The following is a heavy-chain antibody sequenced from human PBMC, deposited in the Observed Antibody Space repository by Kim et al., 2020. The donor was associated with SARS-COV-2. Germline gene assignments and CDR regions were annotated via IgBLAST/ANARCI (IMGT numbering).Heavy chain of an antibody. J-gene: IGHJ4*02. Sequence: GGSLRLSCAASGFTFSSYAMSWVRQAPGKGLEWVSAISGSGGSTYYADSVKGRFTISRDNSKNTLYLQMNSLRAEDTAVYYCAKDTRPPWDYNWNDEGSDCWGQGTLVTVSS. V-gene: IGHV3-23*01. D-gene: IGHD1-1*01. CDR1: GFTFSSYA. CDR3: AKDTRPPWDYNWNDEGSDC. CDR2: ISGSGGST.